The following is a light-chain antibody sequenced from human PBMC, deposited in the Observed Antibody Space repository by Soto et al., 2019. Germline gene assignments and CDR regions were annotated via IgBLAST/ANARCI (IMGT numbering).Light chain of an antibody. J-gene: IGKJ2*01. CDR3: QPGYEGIPYT. V-gene: IGKV1-39*01. CDR1: QTIANY. Sequence: DIQMTQSPSSLSASVGDRVTITCRASQTIANYLNWYQQKPGKAPKLRIYAASNLQSGVPSSFSGSASVPEFTLTISSLQPEDSATYYCQPGYEGIPYTCGQGIKLEI. CDR2: AAS.